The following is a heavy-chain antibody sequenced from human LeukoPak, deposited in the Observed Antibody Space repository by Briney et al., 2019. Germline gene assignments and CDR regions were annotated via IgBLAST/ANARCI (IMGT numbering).Heavy chain of an antibody. CDR1: GFTFSSYG. D-gene: IGHD3-3*01. J-gene: IGHJ4*02. CDR3: ASGSGALDY. Sequence: GGSLRLSCAASGFTFSSYGMHWVRQAPGKGLEWVAVISYDGSNKYYADSVKGRFTISRDNSKNTLYLQMNSLRAEDTAVYYCASGSGALDYWGQGTLVTVSS. CDR2: ISYDGSNK. V-gene: IGHV3-30*03.